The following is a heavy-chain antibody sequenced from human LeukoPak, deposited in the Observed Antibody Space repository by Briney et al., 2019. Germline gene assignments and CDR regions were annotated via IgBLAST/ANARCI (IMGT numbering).Heavy chain of an antibody. CDR2: IRSDGSNK. J-gene: IGHJ4*02. Sequence: PRGSLRLSCAPTAFTFSTYGMHWVRQAPGKGLEWVAFIRSDGSNKYYADSVKGPFTLSRDNSKNTLYLQMNSLRAEDTAVYYCAKVHIAAVGLFDYWGQGTLVTVSS. CDR3: AKVHIAAVGLFDY. D-gene: IGHD6-13*01. CDR1: AFTFSTYG. V-gene: IGHV3-30*02.